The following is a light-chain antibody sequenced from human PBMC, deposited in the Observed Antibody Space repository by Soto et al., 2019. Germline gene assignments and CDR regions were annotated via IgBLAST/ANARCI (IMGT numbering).Light chain of an antibody. Sequence: EIVITQSPATLSVSPGDRATLSCRASQTVRDNLAWYQQKAGQAPRLLIYGASTRATGIPARFSGNGSGTEFTLTIDSLQSEDFALYFCQQSNNWPYTFGQGTKLEIK. CDR3: QQSNNWPYT. CDR2: GAS. J-gene: IGKJ2*01. CDR1: QTVRDN. V-gene: IGKV3-15*01.